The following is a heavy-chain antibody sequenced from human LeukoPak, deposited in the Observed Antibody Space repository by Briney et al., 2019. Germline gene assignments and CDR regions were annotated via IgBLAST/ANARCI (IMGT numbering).Heavy chain of an antibody. CDR2: INSDGSIT. J-gene: IGHJ6*03. V-gene: IGHV3-74*01. D-gene: IGHD6-13*01. Sequence: QPGGSLRLSCAASGFTFSSYWMHWVRQAPGKGLVWVSRINSDGSITSYADSVKGRFTISRDNAKNTLYLQMNSLRAEDTAVYYCAREQQLVYYYYYMDVWGKGTTVTISS. CDR1: GFTFSSYW. CDR3: AREQQLVYYYYYMDV.